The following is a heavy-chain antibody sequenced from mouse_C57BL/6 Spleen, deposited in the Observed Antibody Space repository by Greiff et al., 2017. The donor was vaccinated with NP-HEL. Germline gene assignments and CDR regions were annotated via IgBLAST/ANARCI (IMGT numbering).Heavy chain of an antibody. CDR3: ARRGYYGWYFDV. Sequence: EVKLMESGPGLAKPSQTLSLTCSVTGYSITSDYWNWIRNLPGNKLEYMGYISYSGSTYYNPTLKSRISITRDTSKNQYYLQLNSVTTEDTATYYCARRGYYGWYFDVWGTGTTVTVSS. CDR1: GYSITSDY. V-gene: IGHV3-8*01. D-gene: IGHD1-1*01. J-gene: IGHJ1*03. CDR2: ISYSGST.